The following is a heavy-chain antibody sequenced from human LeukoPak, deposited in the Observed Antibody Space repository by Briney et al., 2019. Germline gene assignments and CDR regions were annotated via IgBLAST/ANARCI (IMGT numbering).Heavy chain of an antibody. CDR1: GFTFSDYS. J-gene: IGHJ1*01. CDR2: ISRSSRHV. Sequence: GGSLRLSCAASGFTFSDYSMNWVRQAPGKGLEWVSSISRSSRHVYYGGSVKGRFTISRDNAKNSLFLQMHSLRAEDMAVYYCVRDFMGMGGTTAYLHHWGQGTLVTVSS. V-gene: IGHV3-21*01. D-gene: IGHD1-1*01. CDR3: VRDFMGMGGTTAYLHH.